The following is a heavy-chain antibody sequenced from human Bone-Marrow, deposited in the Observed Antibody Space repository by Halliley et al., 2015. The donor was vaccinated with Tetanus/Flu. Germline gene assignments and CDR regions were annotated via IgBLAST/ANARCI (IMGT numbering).Heavy chain of an antibody. J-gene: IGHJ4*02. Sequence: TLSLTCTVSGGSITDYYWSWIRQPPGKGLEWIGYIYSSGNTDSNPSLKSRVTISIDTSKKQFSLKVRSVTAADTAVYYCARDNGTAVAEFDYWGQGTLVTVSS. CDR3: ARDNGTAVAEFDY. CDR2: IYSSGNT. CDR1: GGSITDYY. D-gene: IGHD6-19*01. V-gene: IGHV4-59*01.